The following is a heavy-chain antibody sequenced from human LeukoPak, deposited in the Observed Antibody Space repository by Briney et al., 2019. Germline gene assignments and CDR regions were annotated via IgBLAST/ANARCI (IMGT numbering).Heavy chain of an antibody. CDR1: GYSFTSYW. CDR3: AKFSGSYMANFDY. CDR2: IYPGDSDT. V-gene: IGHV5-51*01. J-gene: IGHJ4*02. Sequence: GESLKISCKGSGYSFTSYWIGWVRQMPGEGLEWMGIIYPGDSDTRYSPSFQGQVTISADKSISIAYLQWSSLKASDTAMYYCAKFSGSYMANFDYWGQGTLVTVSS. D-gene: IGHD1-26*01.